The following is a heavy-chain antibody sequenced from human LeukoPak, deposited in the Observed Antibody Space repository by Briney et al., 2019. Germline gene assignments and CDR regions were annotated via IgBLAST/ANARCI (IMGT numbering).Heavy chain of an antibody. D-gene: IGHD7-27*01. Sequence: GGSLRLSCAASGFTFSSYSMNWVRQAPGKGLEWVSSISSSSSYIHYADSVKGRFTISRDNAKNSLYLQMNSLRAEDTAVYYCASRSGDFDYWGQGTLVTVSS. CDR3: ASRSGDFDY. CDR2: ISSSSSYI. V-gene: IGHV3-21*01. CDR1: GFTFSSYS. J-gene: IGHJ4*02.